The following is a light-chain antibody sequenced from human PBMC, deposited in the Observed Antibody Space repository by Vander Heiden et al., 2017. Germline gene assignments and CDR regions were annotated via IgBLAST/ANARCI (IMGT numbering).Light chain of an antibody. CDR2: KAS. Sequence: DIQMTQSPSTLSASVGDRVTITCRASQTISTYLAWYQQKPGKAPKLLIYKASTLESGVPSRFSGSGSGTEFTLTISSLQPDDFATYYCQQDNSFLWTFGQGTKVEIK. CDR3: QQDNSFLWT. J-gene: IGKJ1*01. CDR1: QTISTY. V-gene: IGKV1-5*03.